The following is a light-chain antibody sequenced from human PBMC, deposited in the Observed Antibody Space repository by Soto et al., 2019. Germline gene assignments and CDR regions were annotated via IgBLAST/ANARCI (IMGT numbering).Light chain of an antibody. CDR2: ATS. CDR1: QTVNSDY. Sequence: EIVLTQSPGTLSLSPGETATLSCRASQTVNSDYLAWFQQRPGQAPRLLIFATSRRATDIPDRFSGSGSGTEFTLAIRRLEPEDFAVYYCHQFGYSPRTFGQGTEVE. V-gene: IGKV3-20*01. CDR3: HQFGYSPRT. J-gene: IGKJ1*01.